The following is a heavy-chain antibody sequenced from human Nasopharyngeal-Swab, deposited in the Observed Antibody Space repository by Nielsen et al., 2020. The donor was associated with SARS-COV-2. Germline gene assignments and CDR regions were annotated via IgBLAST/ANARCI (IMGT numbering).Heavy chain of an antibody. CDR2: ISGSGGSA. CDR3: AKDGRYYASGSHPFDY. D-gene: IGHD3-10*01. J-gene: IGHJ4*02. V-gene: IGHV3-23*01. CDR1: GFTFSTYA. Sequence: GGSLRLSCAASGFTFSTYAMSWVRKAPGKGLDWVSAISGSGGSAYYADSVKGRFTISRDNSKNTVYLQMNTLRAEDTAVYYCAKDGRYYASGSHPFDYWGQGTLVTVSS.